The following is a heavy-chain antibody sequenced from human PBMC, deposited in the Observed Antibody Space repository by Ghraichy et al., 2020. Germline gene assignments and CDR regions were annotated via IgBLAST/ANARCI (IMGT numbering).Heavy chain of an antibody. Sequence: SETLSLTCTVSGGSISGYYWSWIRQTPGKGLEWLGYISYTGSTDYNPSLKSRVTISVDTSKTQFSLKLSSVTAADTAVYHFVHGINSAYFDYWGPGTLVTVSS. V-gene: IGHV4-59*01. CDR2: ISYTGST. CDR3: VHGINSAYFDY. CDR1: GGSISGYY. J-gene: IGHJ4*02. D-gene: IGHD3-10*01.